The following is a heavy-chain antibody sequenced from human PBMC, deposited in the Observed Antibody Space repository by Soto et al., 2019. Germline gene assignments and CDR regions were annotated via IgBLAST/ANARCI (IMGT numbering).Heavy chain of an antibody. CDR3: ARGGLQAQGVQYNHYAMDA. J-gene: IGHJ6*02. Sequence: SVKVSCKASGGTFGRHTINWVRQAPGQGLEWMGGIIPVFSTPKYAQKFQGRVMLTADKSTSTAYMELSSLRYEDTAVYYCARGGLQAQGVQYNHYAMDAWGQGTTVTVSS. D-gene: IGHD4-4*01. CDR1: GGTFGRHT. CDR2: IIPVFSTP. V-gene: IGHV1-69*06.